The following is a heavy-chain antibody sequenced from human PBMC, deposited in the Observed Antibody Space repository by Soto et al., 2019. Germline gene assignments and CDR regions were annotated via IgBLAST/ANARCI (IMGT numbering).Heavy chain of an antibody. J-gene: IGHJ3*02. CDR2: IYYSGST. CDR1: GGSISNSNYY. Sequence: QLQLQESGPGLVKPSETLSLTCTDSGGSISNSNYYWGWIRQPPGKGLEWIGSIYYSGSTSYNSSLKSRVTISVDTSKNQFSLRLTSVTAADTAVYYCASPTLGAFDIWGQGTMVTVSS. D-gene: IGHD3-16*01. V-gene: IGHV4-39*01. CDR3: ASPTLGAFDI.